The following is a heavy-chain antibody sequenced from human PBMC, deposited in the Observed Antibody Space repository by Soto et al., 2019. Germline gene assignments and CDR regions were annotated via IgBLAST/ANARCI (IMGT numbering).Heavy chain of an antibody. V-gene: IGHV4-30-4*01. CDR3: ARQSGYWSGGSCYGPRRSHPNWFAP. CDR2: IYYSGST. J-gene: IGHJ5*02. D-gene: IGHD2-15*01. Sequence: QVQLQESGPGLVKPSQTLSLTCTVSGGSISSGDYYWSWIRQPPGKGLEWIGYIYYSGSTYYNPSLKSRVTISVDAAKSQFSLKLSSVSAADTAVYYCARQSGYWSGGSCYGPRRSHPNWFAPWVQGTLVTDS. CDR1: GGSISSGDYY.